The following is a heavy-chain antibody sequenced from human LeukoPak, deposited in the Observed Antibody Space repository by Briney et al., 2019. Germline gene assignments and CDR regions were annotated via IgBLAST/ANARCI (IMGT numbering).Heavy chain of an antibody. Sequence: PGGSLRLSCAASGFIVSSNYMTWVRQAPGKGLVWVSRINSGGSSTNYADSVKGRFTISRDNAKNTLYLQMNSLRAEDTTVYYCARGTGYGVFDYWGQGTLVTVSS. CDR1: GFIVSSNY. CDR3: ARGTGYGVFDY. J-gene: IGHJ4*02. CDR2: INSGGSST. D-gene: IGHD1-14*01. V-gene: IGHV3-74*01.